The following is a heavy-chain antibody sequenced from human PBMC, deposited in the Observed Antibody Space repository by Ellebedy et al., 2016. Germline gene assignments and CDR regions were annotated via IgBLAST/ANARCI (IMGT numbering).Heavy chain of an antibody. CDR1: GGSISSVDYY. Sequence: LRLSCTVSGGSISSVDYYWSWIRQPPGKGQEWIGYIYYSGSTYYNPSLKSRVTISVDTSKNQFSLKLSSVTAADTAVYYCARDIYDSSGYSRYYGMDVWGQGTTVTVSS. D-gene: IGHD3-22*01. J-gene: IGHJ6*02. CDR3: ARDIYDSSGYSRYYGMDV. CDR2: IYYSGST. V-gene: IGHV4-30-4*01.